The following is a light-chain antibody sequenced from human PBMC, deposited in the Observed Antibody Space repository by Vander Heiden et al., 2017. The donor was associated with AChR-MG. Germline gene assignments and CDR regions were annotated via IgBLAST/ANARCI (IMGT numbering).Light chain of an antibody. Sequence: DIQMTQSPTSLSASVGDRVTITCRASQNINFYLNWYQHRPGKAPNLLIYATSTLQSGVPSRFSGSGSGTDFTLTISRLQPEDFATYYCQQRDSTPRTFGQGTKVEIK. CDR1: QNINFY. J-gene: IGKJ1*01. CDR2: ATS. V-gene: IGKV1-39*01. CDR3: QQRDSTPRT.